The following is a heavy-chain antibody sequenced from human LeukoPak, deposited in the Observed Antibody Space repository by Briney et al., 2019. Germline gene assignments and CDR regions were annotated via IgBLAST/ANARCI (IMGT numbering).Heavy chain of an antibody. CDR3: ARDSRYYDFWSGYYTANMGFGY. CDR1: GFTFSSYW. Sequence: GGSLRLSCAASGFTFSSYWMSWVRQAPGKGLEWVANIKQDGSEKYYVDSVKGRFTISRDNAKNSLYLQMNSLRAEDTAVYYCARDSRYYDFWSGYYTANMGFGYWGQRTLVTVSS. V-gene: IGHV3-7*01. J-gene: IGHJ4*02. D-gene: IGHD3-3*01. CDR2: IKQDGSEK.